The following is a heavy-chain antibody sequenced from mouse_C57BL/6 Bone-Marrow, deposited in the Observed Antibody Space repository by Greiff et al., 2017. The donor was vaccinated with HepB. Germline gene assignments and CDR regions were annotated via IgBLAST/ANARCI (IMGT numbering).Heavy chain of an antibody. CDR2: IDPENGDT. CDR1: GFTIKDDY. Sequence: VQLQQSGAELVRPGASVKLSCTASGFTIKDDYMHWVKQRPEQGLEWIGWIDPENGDTEYASKFQGKATITADTSSNTAYLQLSSLTSEDTAVYYCTPHVAYYYDSSYHFDYWGQGTTLTVSS. V-gene: IGHV14-4*01. J-gene: IGHJ2*01. CDR3: TPHVAYYYDSSYHFDY. D-gene: IGHD1-1*01.